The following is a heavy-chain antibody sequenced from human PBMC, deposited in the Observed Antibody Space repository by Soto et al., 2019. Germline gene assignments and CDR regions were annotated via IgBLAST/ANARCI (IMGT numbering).Heavy chain of an antibody. V-gene: IGHV3-53*01. CDR1: GFTVRSNY. D-gene: IGHD2-8*01. CDR3: AREALGYCTNGVCPGYFDY. Sequence: PGGSLRLSCAASGFTVRSNYMSWVRQAPGKGLEWVSVIYSGGSTYYADSVKGRFTISRDNSKNTLYLQMNSLRAEDTAVYYCAREALGYCTNGVCPGYFDYWGQGTLVTVSS. J-gene: IGHJ4*02. CDR2: IYSGGST.